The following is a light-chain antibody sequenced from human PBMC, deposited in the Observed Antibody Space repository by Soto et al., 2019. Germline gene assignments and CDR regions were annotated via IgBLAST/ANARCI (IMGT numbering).Light chain of an antibody. J-gene: IGLJ1*01. CDR3: SSYRSSSTLDV. Sequence: QSALTQPASVSGSPGQSITISCTGTSSDIGGYNYVSWYQQHPGKAPKLMIYDVSRRPSGVSNRFSASKSGNTASLTISGLQAEDEADYYCSSYRSSSTLDVFGTGTKVTVL. V-gene: IGLV2-14*01. CDR2: DVS. CDR1: SSDIGGYNY.